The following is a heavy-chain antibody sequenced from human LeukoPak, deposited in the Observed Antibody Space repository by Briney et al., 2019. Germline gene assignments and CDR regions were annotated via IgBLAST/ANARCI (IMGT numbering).Heavy chain of an antibody. CDR3: AKDAQRGFDYSNSLEN. J-gene: IGHJ4*02. Sequence: PGGSLRLSCAASGFTYSHYGMHWVRQAPGKGLGWVAVIWSDATEKYYGDAVKGRFTISRDNSRNTLYLQMNSLRAEDTAVYYCAKDAQRGFDYSNSLENWGQGTLVTVSS. V-gene: IGHV3-33*06. CDR1: GFTYSHYG. D-gene: IGHD4-11*01. CDR2: IWSDATEK.